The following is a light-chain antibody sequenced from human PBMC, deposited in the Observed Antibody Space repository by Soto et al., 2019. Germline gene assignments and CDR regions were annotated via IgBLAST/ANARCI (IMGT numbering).Light chain of an antibody. V-gene: IGKV3-20*01. J-gene: IGKJ1*01. CDR3: QQYGRSPWT. Sequence: DIVMTQSPATLSVSPGARATLSCRASQSVSSNLAWYQQNPGQAPRLLIYAASSRASGIPDRFSGSGSGTDFTLTIRRLEPEDFAVYYCQQYGRSPWTFGQGTKVDIK. CDR2: AAS. CDR1: QSVSSN.